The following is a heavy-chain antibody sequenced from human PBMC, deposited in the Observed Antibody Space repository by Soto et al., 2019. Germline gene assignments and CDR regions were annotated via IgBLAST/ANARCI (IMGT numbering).Heavy chain of an antibody. CDR2: ISYNGSNK. Sequence: GVYLRLYCAAPGFTFSSFGMNWVRQAPGQGLEWVAVISYNGSNKCYADSVRGRFTISRDNSKNTLYLQMNSLRAEDTAVYYCARDSSLKQQLVLPYYYGMDVWGQGTAVTVS. J-gene: IGHJ6*02. V-gene: IGHV3-30*03. D-gene: IGHD6-13*01. CDR3: ARDSSLKQQLVLPYYYGMDV. CDR1: GFTFSSFG.